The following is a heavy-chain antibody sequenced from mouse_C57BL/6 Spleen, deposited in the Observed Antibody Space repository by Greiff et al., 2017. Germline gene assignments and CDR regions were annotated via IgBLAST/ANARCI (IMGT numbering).Heavy chain of an antibody. CDR2: INPSTGGT. CDR3: ARSYGNCEYFAV. Sequence: EVQLQQSGPELVKPGASVKISCKASGYSFTGYYMNWVKQSPEQSLEWIGEINPSTGGTTYNKKFKDKATLTVDKSSSTAYMQLKSLTSEDSAVYYCARSYGNCEYFAVWGKGTTVTVA. D-gene: IGHD2-1*01. CDR1: GYSFTGYY. J-gene: IGHJ1*03. V-gene: IGHV1-42*01.